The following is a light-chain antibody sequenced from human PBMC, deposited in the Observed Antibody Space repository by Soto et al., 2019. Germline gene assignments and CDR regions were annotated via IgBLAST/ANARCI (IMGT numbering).Light chain of an antibody. J-gene: IGKJ2*01. Sequence: IQLTQSPSSLSASVGDRVTMTCRASQSISSRLAWYQKKPGKAPKLLIYDALNLESGVPSRFSGSGSGTEFTLSIGSLQPDDFAAYYCQQYDTYCRYTFGQGTKVDIK. V-gene: IGKV1-5*01. CDR3: QQYDTYCRYT. CDR1: QSISSR. CDR2: DAL.